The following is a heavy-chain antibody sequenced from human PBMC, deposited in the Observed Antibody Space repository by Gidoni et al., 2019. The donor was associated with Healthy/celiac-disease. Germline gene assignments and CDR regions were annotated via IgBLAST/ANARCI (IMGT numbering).Heavy chain of an antibody. D-gene: IGHD3-22*01. CDR3: TKAGSSGYYFGWFDP. V-gene: IGHV3-9*01. J-gene: IGHJ5*02. Sequence: EVQLVESGGGLVQPGRSLRLSCAASGFTFDASAMHWVRQAPGKGLSWFSGSSWNSGSIGYADSVKGRFTSSRDNAKNALYLQMNSLRAEDTALYYCTKAGSSGYYFGWFDPWGQGTLVTVSS. CDR2: SSWNSGSI. CDR1: GFTFDASA.